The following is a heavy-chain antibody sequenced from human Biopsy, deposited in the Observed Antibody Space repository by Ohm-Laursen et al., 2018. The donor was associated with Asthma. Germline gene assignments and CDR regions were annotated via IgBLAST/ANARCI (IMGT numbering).Heavy chain of an antibody. D-gene: IGHD3-10*01. CDR3: ARAVDYSHYYGIDV. V-gene: IGHV1-18*01. CDR2: ISVYNGNT. Sequence: ASVKVSCKTSGYTFNSAGITRVRQAPGQGLKWMGWISVYNGNTKVAQKLQDRVTMITDTSTSTAYMELRGLRSDDTAVYFCARAVDYSHYYGIDVWGQGTTVTVS. CDR1: GYTFNSAG. J-gene: IGHJ6*02.